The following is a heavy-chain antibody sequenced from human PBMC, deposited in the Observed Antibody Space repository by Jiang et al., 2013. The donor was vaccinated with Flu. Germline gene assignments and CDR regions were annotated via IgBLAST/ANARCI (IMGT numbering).Heavy chain of an antibody. CDR3: ARLYSSRVDYGDADPFDY. J-gene: IGHJ4*02. CDR1: GGSFSGYY. V-gene: IGHV4-34*01. Sequence: TLSLTCAVYGGSFSGYYWSWIRQPPGKGLEWIGEINHSGSTNYNPSLKSRVTISVDTSKNQFSLKLSSVTAADTAVYYCARLYSSRVDYGDADPFDYWGQGTLVTVSS. D-gene: IGHD4-17*01. CDR2: INHSGST.